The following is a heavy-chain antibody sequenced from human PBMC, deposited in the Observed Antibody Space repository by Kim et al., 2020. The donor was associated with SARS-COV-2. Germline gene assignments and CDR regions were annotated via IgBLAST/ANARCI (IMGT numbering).Heavy chain of an antibody. Sequence: SETLSLTCTVSGYSISSGYYWGWIRQPPGKGLEWIGSMYHSGSTYYNPSLESRVTISVDTSKNQFSLKLSSVTAADTALYYCARFYGSGSRWFDPWGQGTLVTVSS. CDR2: MYHSGST. V-gene: IGHV4-38-2*02. J-gene: IGHJ5*02. CDR1: GYSISSGYY. D-gene: IGHD3-10*01. CDR3: ARFYGSGSRWFDP.